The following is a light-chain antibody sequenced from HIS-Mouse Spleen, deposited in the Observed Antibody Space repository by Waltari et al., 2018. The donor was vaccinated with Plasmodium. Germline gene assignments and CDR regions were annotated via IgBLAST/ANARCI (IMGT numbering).Light chain of an antibody. Sequence: EIVLTQSPGTLSLSPGERATLSCRASQSVSSSYLAWYQQNPGQAPRRLIYGASSRATGISDRFSGSGSGTDFTLTISRLEPEDFAVYYCLQYGSSPYTFGQGTKLEIK. CDR2: GAS. CDR3: LQYGSSPYT. CDR1: QSVSSSY. J-gene: IGKJ2*01. V-gene: IGKV3-20*01.